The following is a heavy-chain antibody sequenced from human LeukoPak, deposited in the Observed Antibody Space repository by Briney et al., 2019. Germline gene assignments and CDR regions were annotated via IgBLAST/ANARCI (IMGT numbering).Heavy chain of an antibody. CDR3: ARHCCSSPAKRVFDI. J-gene: IGHJ3*02. D-gene: IGHD2-2*01. CDR2: ISYSGNT. V-gene: IGHV4-39*01. Sequence: PSETLSLTCTVSGGSIISSDYHWGWVRQPPGTGLEWIGTISYSGNTDYNPSLRSRVTISVDTSNNQFSLRLGSVTAADTAVYHCARHCCSSPAKRVFDIWGQGTMVTVSS. CDR1: GGSIISSDYH.